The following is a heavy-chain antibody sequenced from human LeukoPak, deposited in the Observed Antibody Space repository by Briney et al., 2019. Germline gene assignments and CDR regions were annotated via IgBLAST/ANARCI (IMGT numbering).Heavy chain of an antibody. CDR1: GGSISSSSYY. Sequence: SETLSLTCTVSGGSISSSSYYWGWIRQPPGKGLEWIGCIYYSGSTNYNPSLKSRVTISVDTSKNQFSLKLSSVTAADTAVYYCARGGAASTQDAFDIWGQGTMVTVSS. D-gene: IGHD6-13*01. V-gene: IGHV4-39*07. CDR3: ARGGAASTQDAFDI. CDR2: IYYSGST. J-gene: IGHJ3*02.